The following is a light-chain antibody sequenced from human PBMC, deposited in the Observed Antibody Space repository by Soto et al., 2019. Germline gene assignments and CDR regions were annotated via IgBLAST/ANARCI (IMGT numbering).Light chain of an antibody. CDR3: HHYENAAGT. CDR1: QSVRNN. Sequence: EIVMTQSPGTLSASPGERATLSCRASQSVRNNLAWYQQKPGQSPRLLIYGASTRATGIPARFSGSGSGTEFTLTISPLQSEDFALYFCHHYENAAGTFGGGTKVEIK. CDR2: GAS. J-gene: IGKJ4*01. V-gene: IGKV3-15*01.